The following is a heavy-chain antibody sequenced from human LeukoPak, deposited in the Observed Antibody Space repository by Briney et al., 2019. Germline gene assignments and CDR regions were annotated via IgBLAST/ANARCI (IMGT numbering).Heavy chain of an antibody. V-gene: IGHV4-4*07. Sequence: SETLSLSCTVFGGSITSHYWTWIRQPAGKGLEWIGRIYISGSTNYNPSLKSRVTMSVDTSKNQFSLNLSSVTAADTAVYYCARDTPPQHLVYWGQGILVTVSS. CDR3: ARDTPPQHLVY. CDR1: GGSITSHY. J-gene: IGHJ4*02. D-gene: IGHD6-13*01. CDR2: IYISGST.